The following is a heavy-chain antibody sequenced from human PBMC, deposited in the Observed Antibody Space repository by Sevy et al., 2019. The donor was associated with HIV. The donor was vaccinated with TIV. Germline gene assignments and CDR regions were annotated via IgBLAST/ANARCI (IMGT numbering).Heavy chain of an antibody. D-gene: IGHD1-26*01. CDR2: INHSGST. CDR3: ARANAYLTSDAFDI. Sequence: SETLSLTCAVYGGSFSGYYWSWIRQPPGKGLEWIGEINHSGSTNYNPSLKSRVTISVDTSKNQFSLKLSSVTAADTAVYYCARANAYLTSDAFDIWGQGTMVTVSS. CDR1: GGSFSGYY. V-gene: IGHV4-34*01. J-gene: IGHJ3*02.